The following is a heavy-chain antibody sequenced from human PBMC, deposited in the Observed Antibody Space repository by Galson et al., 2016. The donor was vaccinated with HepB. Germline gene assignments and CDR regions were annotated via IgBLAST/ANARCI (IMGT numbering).Heavy chain of an antibody. CDR1: GGSISSGGYS. Sequence: TLSLTCAVSGGSISSGGYSWNWIRQPPGKGLEYIGYIYSSGCTSYNPYLKSRVTITIDRSTNHFSLNLTSGTAADTAVSYCARWGIRAMVWGLGTLVTASS. D-gene: IGHD3-16*01. CDR2: IYSSGCT. V-gene: IGHV4-30-2*01. CDR3: ARWGIRAMV. J-gene: IGHJ4*01.